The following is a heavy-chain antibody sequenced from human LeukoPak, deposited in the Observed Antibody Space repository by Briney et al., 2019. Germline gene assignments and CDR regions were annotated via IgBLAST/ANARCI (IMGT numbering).Heavy chain of an antibody. J-gene: IGHJ4*02. D-gene: IGHD4-17*01. V-gene: IGHV4-34*01. Sequence: SETLSLTCGVSNASFRSYNWSWIRQFPGKGLEWIGEINHSGSVSSNPSLMGRVTISIDTSKNQFSLKLSSVTAADTAVYYCARGEDWTLIEGLATVTHFDYWGPGTLLTVSS. CDR2: INHSGSV. CDR1: NASFRSYN. CDR3: ARGEDWTLIEGLATVTHFDY.